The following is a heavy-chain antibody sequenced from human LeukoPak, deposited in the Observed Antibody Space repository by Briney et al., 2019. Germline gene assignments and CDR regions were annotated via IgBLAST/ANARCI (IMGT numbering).Heavy chain of an antibody. CDR3: ARRSGYSSSAFDY. Sequence: NPSETLSLTCTVSAGSISGFYWSLIRQPPGKGLEWIGYIHYSGSTNYNPSLKSRVTISVDTSKNQFSLSLTSVTAADTAVYYCARRSGYSSSAFDYWGQGTLVTVSS. CDR1: AGSISGFY. J-gene: IGHJ4*02. D-gene: IGHD6-13*01. CDR2: IHYSGST. V-gene: IGHV4-59*08.